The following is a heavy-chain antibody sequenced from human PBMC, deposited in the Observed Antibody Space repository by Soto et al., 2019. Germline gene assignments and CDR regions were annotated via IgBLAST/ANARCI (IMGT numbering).Heavy chain of an antibody. J-gene: IGHJ6*02. Sequence: SETLSLTCTVSCGSVSSGSYYWSWIRRPPGKGLEWIGYIYYSGSTNYNPSLKSRVTISVDTSKNQFSLRLSSVTAADTAVYYCARGTAAATYYYYGMDVWGQGTTVTVSS. D-gene: IGHD6-13*01. CDR1: CGSVSSGSYY. CDR2: IYYSGST. V-gene: IGHV4-61*01. CDR3: ARGTAAATYYYYGMDV.